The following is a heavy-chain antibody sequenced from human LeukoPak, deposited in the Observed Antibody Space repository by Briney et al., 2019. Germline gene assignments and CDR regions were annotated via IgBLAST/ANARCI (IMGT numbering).Heavy chain of an antibody. Sequence: GGTLRLSCAASGFTFSSYGMSWVRQAPGKGLEWVSSISGSGGSTTYADSGTGRFTISIDKATNSLYLQMNSLRKEDTALYYCARDLMMEGGYFYHYMDVWGKGTTVTVSS. CDR2: ISGSGGST. V-gene: IGHV3-23*01. CDR3: ARDLMMEGGYFYHYMDV. CDR1: GFTFSSYG. J-gene: IGHJ6*03. D-gene: IGHD2-8*01.